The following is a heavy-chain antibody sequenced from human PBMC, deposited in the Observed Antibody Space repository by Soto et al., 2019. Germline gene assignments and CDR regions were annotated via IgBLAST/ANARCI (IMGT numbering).Heavy chain of an antibody. CDR3: ARVDYGVYYYGMDV. CDR1: GGSIIIGDYY. V-gene: IGHV4-61*08. CDR2: IYYSGST. D-gene: IGHD3-10*01. J-gene: IGHJ6*02. Sequence: PSEPLSLTCTVSGGSIIIGDYYWSWIRQPPGKGLEWIGYIYYSGSTNYNPSLKSRVTISVDTSKNQFSLKLSSVTAADTAVYYCARVDYGVYYYGMDVWGQGTTVTVSS.